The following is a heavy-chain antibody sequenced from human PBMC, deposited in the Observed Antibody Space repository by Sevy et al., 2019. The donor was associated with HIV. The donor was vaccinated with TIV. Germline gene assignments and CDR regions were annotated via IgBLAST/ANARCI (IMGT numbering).Heavy chain of an antibody. CDR1: GFTFNTYN. J-gene: IGHJ6*02. CDR3: ASSDATSRFGYYYFAMDF. V-gene: IGHV3-48*02. CDR2: ISYTSTTI. Sequence: GGCLRLSCAVSGFTFNTYNMNWVRQAPGKGLEWVSYISYTSTTIYYADSVRGRFTISRDNAKNTLSLQMNSLRDEDTAVYYCASSDATSRFGYYYFAMDFWGQGTSVTVSS. D-gene: IGHD3-22*01.